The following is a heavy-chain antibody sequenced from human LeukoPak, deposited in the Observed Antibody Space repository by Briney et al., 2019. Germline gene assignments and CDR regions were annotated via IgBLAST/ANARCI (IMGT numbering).Heavy chain of an antibody. CDR2: INWNGGST. CDR1: GFTFDDYG. CDR3: ARSSRYYDFWSGPGIYYFDY. V-gene: IGHV3-20*04. J-gene: IGHJ4*02. Sequence: GGSLRLSCAASGFTFDDYGMSWVRQAPGKGLEGVSGINWNGGSTDYADSVKGRFTISRDNAKNSLYLQMNSLRAEDTAVHYCARSSRYYDFWSGPGIYYFDYWGQGTLVTVSS. D-gene: IGHD3-3*01.